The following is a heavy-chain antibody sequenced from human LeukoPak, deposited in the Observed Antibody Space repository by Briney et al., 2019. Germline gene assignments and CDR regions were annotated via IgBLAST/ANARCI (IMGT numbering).Heavy chain of an antibody. D-gene: IGHD3-10*01. CDR1: GFPFSSYS. Sequence: GGSLRLSCAASGFPFSSYSMNWVRQAPGKGLEWVSYISRDSKRIYEADSARGRFTISRDNARNSLFLQMNSLRAEDTATYDYVKGHGSRSWLVDVWGKGTTVTVSS. V-gene: IGHV3-48*01. CDR3: VKGHGSRSWLVDV. CDR2: ISRDSKRI. J-gene: IGHJ6*04.